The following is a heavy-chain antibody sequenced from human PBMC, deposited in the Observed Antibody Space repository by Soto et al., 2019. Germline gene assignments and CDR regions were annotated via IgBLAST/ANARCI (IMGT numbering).Heavy chain of an antibody. J-gene: IGHJ3*01. CDR2: IIPIFGTA. CDR1: GGAFSSCA. V-gene: IGHV1-69*13. Sequence: GVSVKVSCKASGGAFSSCASCWVRQAPGQGLEWMGGIIPIFGTANYAQKFQGRVTITADESTSTAYMELSSLRSEDTAVYYCARDPEIIPTDWGQGTMVTVSS. CDR3: ARDPEIIPTD.